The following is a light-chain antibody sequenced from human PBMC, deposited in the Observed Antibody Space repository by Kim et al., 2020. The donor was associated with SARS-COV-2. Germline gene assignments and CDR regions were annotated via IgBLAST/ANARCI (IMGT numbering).Light chain of an antibody. CDR2: FKSASNN. J-gene: IGLJ3*02. CDR3: AIWYSNTWV. V-gene: IGLV5-39*01. CDR1: SDINVNTYN. Sequence: FTCTLRSDINVNTYNIYWYQQKPGSLPHYLLRFKSASNNQQGSGVPSRFSGSEDASTNAGLLLISGLQSEDEADYYCAIWYSNTWVFGGGTQLTVL.